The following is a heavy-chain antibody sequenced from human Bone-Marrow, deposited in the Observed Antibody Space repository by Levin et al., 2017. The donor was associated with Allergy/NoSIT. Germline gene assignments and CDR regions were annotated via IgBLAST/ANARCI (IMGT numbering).Heavy chain of an antibody. CDR3: ARGASRVARQQLGRDY. J-gene: IGHJ4*02. Sequence: GSLRLSCAVYGGSFSGYYWSWIRQPPGKGLEWIGEINHSGSTNYNPSLKSRVTISVDTSKNQFSLKLSSVTAADTAVYYCARGASRVARQQLGRDYWGQGTLVTVSS. V-gene: IGHV4-34*01. D-gene: IGHD6-6*01. CDR1: GGSFSGYY. CDR2: INHSGST.